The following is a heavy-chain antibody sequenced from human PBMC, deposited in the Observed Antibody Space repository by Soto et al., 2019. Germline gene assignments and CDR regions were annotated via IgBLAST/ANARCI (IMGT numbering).Heavy chain of an antibody. D-gene: IGHD6-19*01. J-gene: IGHJ4*02. CDR3: GEEGRYGRFLVD. V-gene: IGHV3-23*01. CDR1: GFSFSTYA. CDR2: IGSSGDST. Sequence: EVQLLESGGDLVQPGGSLRLSCAASGFSFSTYAMSWVRQAPGRGLEWVSAIGSSGDSTYYVDSVKGRFTISRDSAKKALDWVMHNLREEDTAVYYCGEEGRYGRFLVDWGQGALVTVSS.